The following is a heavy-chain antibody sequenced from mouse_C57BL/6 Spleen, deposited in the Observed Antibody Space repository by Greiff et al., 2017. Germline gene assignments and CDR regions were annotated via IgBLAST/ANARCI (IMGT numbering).Heavy chain of an antibody. V-gene: IGHV1-22*01. D-gene: IGHD2-3*01. CDR2: INPNNGGT. Sequence: EVQVVESGPELVKPGASVKMSCKASGYTFTDYNMHWVKQSHGKSLEWIGYINPNNGGTSYNQKFKGKATLTVNKSSSTAYMELRSLTSEDSAVYYCARSDGPNWYFDVWGTGTTVTVSS. CDR1: GYTFTDYN. J-gene: IGHJ1*03. CDR3: ARSDGPNWYFDV.